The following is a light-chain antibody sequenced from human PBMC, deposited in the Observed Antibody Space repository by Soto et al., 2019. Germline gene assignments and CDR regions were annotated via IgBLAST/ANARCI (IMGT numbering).Light chain of an antibody. CDR1: QSISSY. Sequence: DLQMTQSPSSLSASVGDRVTITCRASQSISSYLNWYQQKPGKAPKLLIYAASSLQSGVPSRFSGSGSGTDFTLTISRLEPEDFAVYYCQQYHSSPRTFGQGTKVDIK. V-gene: IGKV1-39*01. CDR2: AAS. J-gene: IGKJ1*01. CDR3: QQYHSSPRT.